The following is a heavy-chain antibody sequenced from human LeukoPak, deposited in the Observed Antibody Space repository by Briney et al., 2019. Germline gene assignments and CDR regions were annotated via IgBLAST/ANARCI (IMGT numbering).Heavy chain of an antibody. V-gene: IGHV1-69*05. J-gene: IGHJ5*02. CDR1: GGTFSTYA. CDR2: IIPIFGSA. Sequence: GSSVKVSCKASGGTFSTYAIRWVRQAPGQGLEWMGGIIPIFGSANYAQKFQGRVTITTDESTSTAYMELSSLRSEDTAVYYCARDGRLITGTTTGGFDPWGQGTLVTVSS. D-gene: IGHD1-7*01. CDR3: ARDGRLITGTTTGGFDP.